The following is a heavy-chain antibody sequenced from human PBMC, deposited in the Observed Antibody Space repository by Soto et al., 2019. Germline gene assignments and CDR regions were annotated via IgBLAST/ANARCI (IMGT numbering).Heavy chain of an antibody. D-gene: IGHD3-10*01. CDR3: ARGWFANWFDP. J-gene: IGHJ5*02. Sequence: SETLSLTCAVYGGSFSGYYWSWIRQPPGKGLEWIGEINHSGSTNYNPSLKSRVTISVDTSKNQFSLKLSSVTAADTAVYYCARGWFANWFDPWGQGTLVTVSS. V-gene: IGHV4-34*01. CDR2: INHSGST. CDR1: GGSFSGYY.